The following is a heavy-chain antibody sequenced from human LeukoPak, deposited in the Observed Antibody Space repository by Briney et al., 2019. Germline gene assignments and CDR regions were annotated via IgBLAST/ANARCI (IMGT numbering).Heavy chain of an antibody. Sequence: GGSLRLSCAASGFTFSSSGMHWVRQAPGKGLEWVAVIWYDGSDKYSADSVKGRFTISRDNSKNTLYLQMNSLRAGDTAIYYCAKTSRGNSAYDSPFDYWGQGTLVTVSS. D-gene: IGHD5-12*01. V-gene: IGHV3-33*06. CDR2: IWYDGSDK. CDR1: GFTFSSSG. J-gene: IGHJ4*02. CDR3: AKTSRGNSAYDSPFDY.